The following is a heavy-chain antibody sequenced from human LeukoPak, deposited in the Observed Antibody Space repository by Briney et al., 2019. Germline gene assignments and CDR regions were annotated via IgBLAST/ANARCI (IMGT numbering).Heavy chain of an antibody. CDR3: ASRESSMARSH. Sequence: GGSLRLSCAASGFIISDYWMNWVRQVPGKGLEWVANIKEDGSVQDYVDSVRGRFTISRDNAKNSVYLQMNSLRVEVTAVYYCASRESSMARSHWGQGTLVTVSS. V-gene: IGHV3-7*01. J-gene: IGHJ4*02. D-gene: IGHD3-10*01. CDR2: IKEDGSVQ. CDR1: GFIISDYW.